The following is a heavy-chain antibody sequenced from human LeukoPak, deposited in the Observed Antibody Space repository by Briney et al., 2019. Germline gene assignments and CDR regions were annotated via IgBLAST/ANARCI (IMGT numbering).Heavy chain of an antibody. V-gene: IGHV4-59*01. CDR2: IYYSGST. CDR1: GGSISSYY. J-gene: IGHJ6*02. Sequence: SETLSLTCTVSGGSISSYYWSWIRQPPGKGLEWIGYIYYSGSTNYNPSLKSRVTISVDTSKSQFSLKLSSVTAADTAVYYCARGSGYYYYGMDVWGQGTTVTVSS. CDR3: ARGSGYYYYGMDV.